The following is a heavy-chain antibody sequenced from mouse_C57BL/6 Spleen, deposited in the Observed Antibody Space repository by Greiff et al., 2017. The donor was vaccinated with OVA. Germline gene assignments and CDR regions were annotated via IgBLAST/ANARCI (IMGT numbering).Heavy chain of an antibody. J-gene: IGHJ2*01. Sequence: VKLMESGPELVKPGASVKLSCKASGYTFTSYDINWVKQRPGQGIEWIGWIYPRDGSTKYNEKFKGKATFTVDTSSSTAYMELHSLTSEDSAVDFCARKAAGLDYWGQGTTLTVSS. CDR3: ARKAAGLDY. V-gene: IGHV1-85*01. CDR2: IYPRDGST. CDR1: GYTFTSYD.